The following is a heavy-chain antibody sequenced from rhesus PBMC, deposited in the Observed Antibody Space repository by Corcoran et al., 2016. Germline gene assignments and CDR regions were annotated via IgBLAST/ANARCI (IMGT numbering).Heavy chain of an antibody. J-gene: IGHJ4*01. CDR1: GYSISSNY. V-gene: IGHV4-147*01. D-gene: IGHD6-31*01. Sequence: QVQLQESGPGLVKPSETLSLTCAVSGYSISSNYWSWIRQPPGKGLEWIGYIYGSSGSTYDNPAHKRRVTISTDTSKYQFSLKLSSVTAADTAVDYGARDGSSGWLFDYWGQGVLVTVSS. CDR2: IYGSSGST. CDR3: ARDGSSGWLFDY.